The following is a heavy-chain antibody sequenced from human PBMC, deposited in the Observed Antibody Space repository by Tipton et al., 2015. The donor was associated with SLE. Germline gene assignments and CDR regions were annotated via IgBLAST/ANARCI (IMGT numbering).Heavy chain of an antibody. CDR2: ISSTSSYT. Sequence: SLRLSCVAPGFTLSVYSMNWVRQAPGKGLEWVSFISSTSSYTFYADSVKGRFTISRDNAENPLFLQLDSLRVEDTAVYYCARDSLSAPYAFDTWGRGTMVTVSS. CDR1: GFTLSVYS. D-gene: IGHD3-16*01. V-gene: IGHV3-21*01. J-gene: IGHJ3*02. CDR3: ARDSLSAPYAFDT.